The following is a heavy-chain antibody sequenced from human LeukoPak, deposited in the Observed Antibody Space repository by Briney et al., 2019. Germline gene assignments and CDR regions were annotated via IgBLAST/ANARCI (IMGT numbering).Heavy chain of an antibody. J-gene: IGHJ5*02. V-gene: IGHV3-9*01. CDR1: GFTFDDYA. D-gene: IGHD3-9*01. CDR2: ISWNSGSI. Sequence: GRSLRLSCAASGFTFDDYAMHWVRQAPGKGLEWVSGISWNSGSIGYAHSVKGRFTISRDNAKNSLYLQMNSLRAEDTALYYCAKATRQNFDWLFLFDPWGQGTLVTVSS. CDR3: AKATRQNFDWLFLFDP.